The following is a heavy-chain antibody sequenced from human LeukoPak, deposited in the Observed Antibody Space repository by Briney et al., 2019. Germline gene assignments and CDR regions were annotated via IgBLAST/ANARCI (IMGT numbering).Heavy chain of an antibody. D-gene: IGHD6-19*01. J-gene: IGHJ3*02. CDR2: INPNSGDT. V-gene: IGHV1-2*02. CDR1: GYTFTGYY. Sequence: ASVNVSRKASGYTFTGYYMHWVRQAPGQGLEWMGWINPNSGDTNYSQKFQGRVSMTRDTSINTAYMELSRLTSDDTAVYYCARDLYSSGWTDAFDIWGQGTMVTVSS. CDR3: ARDLYSSGWTDAFDI.